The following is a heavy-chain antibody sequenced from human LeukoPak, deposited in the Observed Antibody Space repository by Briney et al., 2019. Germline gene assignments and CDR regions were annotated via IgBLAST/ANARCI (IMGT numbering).Heavy chain of an antibody. CDR2: IKSKRDGGAM. Sequence: PGGSLRLSCAASGFTFSIAWMSWVRQAPGKGVEWVGRIKSKRDGGAMDYAATVKGRFTISRDDSKDMLYLQMNSLKIEDAAVYYCTTVGSAWNFDYWGQGTLVTVSS. V-gene: IGHV3-15*01. CDR3: TTVGSAWNFDY. CDR1: GFTFSIAW. D-gene: IGHD6-25*01. J-gene: IGHJ4*02.